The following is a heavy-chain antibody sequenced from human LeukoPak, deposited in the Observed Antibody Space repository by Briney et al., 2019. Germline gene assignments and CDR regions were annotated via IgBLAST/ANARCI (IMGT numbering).Heavy chain of an antibody. D-gene: IGHD1-1*01. J-gene: IGHJ3*02. CDR3: ATPGTSPYAFDI. CDR2: FDPEDGET. V-gene: IGHV1-24*01. CDR1: GYTFTGYY. Sequence: ASVKVSCKASGYTFTGYYMHWVRQAPGKGLEWMGGFDPEDGETIYAQKFQGRVTMTEDTSTDTAYMELSSLRSEDTAVYYCATPGTSPYAFDIWGQGTLVTVSS.